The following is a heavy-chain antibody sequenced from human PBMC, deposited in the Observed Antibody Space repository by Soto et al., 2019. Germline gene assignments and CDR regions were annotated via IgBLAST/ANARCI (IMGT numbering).Heavy chain of an antibody. V-gene: IGHV1-69*02. CDR3: ARVGSDYYDSSGYYPFDY. CDR2: IIPILGIA. D-gene: IGHD3-22*01. J-gene: IGHJ4*02. CDR1: GGTFSSYT. Sequence: QVQLVQSGAEVKKPGSSVKVSCKASGGTFSSYTISWVRQAPGQGLEWMGRIIPILGIANYAQKFQGRVTITADKSTSTAYMELGSLRSEDTAVYYCARVGSDYYDSSGYYPFDYWGQGTLVTVSS.